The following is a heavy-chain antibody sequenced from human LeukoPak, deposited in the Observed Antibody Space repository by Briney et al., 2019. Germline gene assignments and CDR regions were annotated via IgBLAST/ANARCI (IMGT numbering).Heavy chain of an antibody. D-gene: IGHD6-19*01. CDR2: IYYSGST. CDR3: ARQSSGWATTDY. J-gene: IGHJ4*02. CDR1: GGSISSYY. Sequence: SETLSLTCTISGGSISSYYWSWVRQPPGKGLEWIGYIYYSGSTNYNLSLKSRVTISEDTSKNQFSLKLSSVTAADTAVYYCARQSSGWATTDYWGQGTLVTVSS. V-gene: IGHV4-59*08.